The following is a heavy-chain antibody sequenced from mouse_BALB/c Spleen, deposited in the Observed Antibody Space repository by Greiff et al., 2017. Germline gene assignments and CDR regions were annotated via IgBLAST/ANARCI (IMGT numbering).Heavy chain of an antibody. V-gene: IGHV5-17*02. J-gene: IGHJ4*01. CDR3: ARRGYAMDY. CDR1: GFTFSSFG. CDR2: ISSGSSTI. Sequence: EVQLVESGGGLVQPGGSRKLSCAASGFTFSSFGMHWVRQAPEKGLEWVAYISSGSSTIYYADTVKGRFTISRDNPKNTLFLQMTSLRSEDTAMYYCARRGYAMDYWGQGTSVTVSS.